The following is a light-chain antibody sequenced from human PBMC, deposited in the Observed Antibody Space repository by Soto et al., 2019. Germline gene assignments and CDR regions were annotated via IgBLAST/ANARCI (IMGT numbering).Light chain of an antibody. CDR2: DAS. V-gene: IGKV1-5*01. J-gene: IGKJ1*01. CDR1: QSISSW. CDR3: QQYNSYSQGGT. Sequence: DIQMTQSPSTLSASVGDRVTITCRASQSISSWLAWYQQKPGKAPKLLIYDASSVASGVPSRFSGSGSGTEFTLTISSLQPDDFATYYCQQYNSYSQGGTFGRGTKVEIK.